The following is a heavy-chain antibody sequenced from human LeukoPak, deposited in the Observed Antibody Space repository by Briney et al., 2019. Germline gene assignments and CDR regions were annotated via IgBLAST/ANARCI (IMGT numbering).Heavy chain of an antibody. CDR1: GYTFTGYY. CDR3: AVVDTAMVTFDY. J-gene: IGHJ4*02. CDR2: INPNSGGT. Sequence: GASVKVSCKASGYTFTGYYMHWARQAPGQGLEWMGRINPNSGGTNYAQKFQGRVTMTRDTSISTAYMELSRLRSDDTAVYYCAVVDTAMVTFDYWGQGTLVTVSS. V-gene: IGHV1-2*06. D-gene: IGHD5-18*01.